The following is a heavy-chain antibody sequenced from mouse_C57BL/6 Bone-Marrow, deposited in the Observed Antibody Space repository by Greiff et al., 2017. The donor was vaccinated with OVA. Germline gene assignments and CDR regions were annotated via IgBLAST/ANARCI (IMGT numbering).Heavy chain of an antibody. CDR1: GFSLTSYG. Sequence: VMLVESGPGLVQPSQSLSITCTVSGFSLTSYGVHWVRQSPGKGLEWLGVIWRGGSTDYSAAFMSRLSITKDNSKSQVFFKMNSLQADDTAIYYCAKDGGYYVGYAMDYWGQGTSVTVSS. CDR3: AKDGGYYVGYAMDY. J-gene: IGHJ4*01. CDR2: IWRGGST. V-gene: IGHV2-5*01. D-gene: IGHD2-3*01.